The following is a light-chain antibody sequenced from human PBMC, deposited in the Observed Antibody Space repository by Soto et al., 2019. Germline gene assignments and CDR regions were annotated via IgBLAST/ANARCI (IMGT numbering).Light chain of an antibody. CDR1: QGITSF. CDR3: QQLNSYPLT. Sequence: DIQLTQSPSFLSASVGDRVSITCRASQGITSFLAWYQQIPGKAPKLLIYTASTVQSGVPPRFSGSGSGTEFTLTISSLQPEDFGTYYCQQLNSYPLTFGGGTRVAIK. CDR2: TAS. J-gene: IGKJ4*01. V-gene: IGKV1-9*01.